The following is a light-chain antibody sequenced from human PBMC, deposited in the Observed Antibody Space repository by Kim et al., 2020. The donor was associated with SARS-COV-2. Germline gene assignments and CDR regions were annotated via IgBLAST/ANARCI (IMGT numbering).Light chain of an antibody. CDR3: SSFRSGNTLL. Sequence: GQSIPISCTGPRSDVAAYNFVSWYQQHPGEAPKVIIYDVDNRPSGVSNRFSGSKSGNTASLTISEVQAEDEADYYCSSFRSGNTLLFGGGTQLTVL. CDR2: DVD. J-gene: IGLJ3*02. CDR1: RSDVAAYNF. V-gene: IGLV2-14*04.